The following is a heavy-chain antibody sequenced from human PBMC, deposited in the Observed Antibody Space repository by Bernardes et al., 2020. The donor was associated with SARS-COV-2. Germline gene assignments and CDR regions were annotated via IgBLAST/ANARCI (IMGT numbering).Heavy chain of an antibody. CDR3: AHIIVGATGLDY. CDR1: GFSLSPSGVG. J-gene: IGHJ4*02. D-gene: IGHD1-26*01. V-gene: IGHV2-5*02. Sequence: SGPTLLKPTQTLTLTCTFSGFSLSPSGVGVGWIRQPPGKALEWLALIYWDDDKRYSPSLKSRLTITKDTSKNQVVLTMTNMDPVDTATYYCAHIIVGATGLDYWGQGTLVTVSS. CDR2: IYWDDDK.